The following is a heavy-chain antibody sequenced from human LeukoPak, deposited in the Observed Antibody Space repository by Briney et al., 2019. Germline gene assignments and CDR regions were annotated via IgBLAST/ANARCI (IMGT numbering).Heavy chain of an antibody. V-gene: IGHV1-69*01. J-gene: IGHJ6*02. Sequence: SVKVSCKASGGXFSSYAISWVRQAPGQGLEWMGGIIPIFGTANYAQKFQGRVTITADESTSTAYMELSSLRSEDTAVYYCARDRRMVRGVTTYYGMDVWGQGTTVTVSS. D-gene: IGHD3-10*01. CDR1: GGXFSSYA. CDR3: ARDRRMVRGVTTYYGMDV. CDR2: IIPIFGTA.